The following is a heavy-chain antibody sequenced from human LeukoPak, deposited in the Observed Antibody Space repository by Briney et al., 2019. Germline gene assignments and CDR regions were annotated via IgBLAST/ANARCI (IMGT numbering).Heavy chain of an antibody. Sequence: GSLRLSCVASGFTFISYAMTWVRQAPGKGLEWVSSITSGGASTYSADSVKGRFTISRDNSKNTLYLQMNSLTVEDTAVYYCAKGRQLWSYFDYWGQGTLVTVSS. CDR3: AKGRQLWSYFDY. CDR1: GFTFISYA. D-gene: IGHD5-18*01. V-gene: IGHV3-23*01. CDR2: ITSGGAST. J-gene: IGHJ4*02.